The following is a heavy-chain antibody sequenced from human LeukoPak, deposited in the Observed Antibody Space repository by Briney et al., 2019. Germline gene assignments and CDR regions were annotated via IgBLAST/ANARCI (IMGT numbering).Heavy chain of an antibody. J-gene: IGHJ4*02. V-gene: IGHV3-23*01. CDR2: IVGSGYTT. CDR1: GFTFSSYA. Sequence: PGGSLRLSCVGSGFTFSSYAMSWVRQAPGKGLEWASSIVGSGYTTYYADSVKGRSTISRDNSKNTVYLQMNSLRAEDTAVYYCALLGLNWGQGTLVTVSS. D-gene: IGHD2-15*01. CDR3: ALLGLN.